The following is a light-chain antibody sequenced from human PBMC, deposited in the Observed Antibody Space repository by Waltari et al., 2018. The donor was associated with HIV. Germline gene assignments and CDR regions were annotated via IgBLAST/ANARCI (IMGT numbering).Light chain of an antibody. V-gene: IGLV1-47*01. J-gene: IGLJ3*02. CDR3: AIWSDSLTGWV. CDR1: GSNIGTNS. Sequence: SASGGPGQRVTISCSGSGSNIGTNSVFWYHHLPGAAPRLLIYGNNQRPSGVPDRFSASKSDTSASLAISGLRSEDEGDYYCAIWSDSLTGWVFSGGTKVTVL. CDR2: GNN.